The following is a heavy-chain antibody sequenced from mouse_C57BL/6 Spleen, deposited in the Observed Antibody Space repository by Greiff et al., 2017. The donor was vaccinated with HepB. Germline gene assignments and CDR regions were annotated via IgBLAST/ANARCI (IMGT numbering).Heavy chain of an antibody. D-gene: IGHD1-1*01. CDR1: GYSFTGYF. Sequence: EVQLQQSGPELVKPGDSVKISCKASGYSFTGYFMNWVMQSHGKSLEWIGRINPYNGDTFYNQKFKGKATLTVDKSSSTAHMELRSLTSEDSAVYYCARGNYYGRFDYWGQGTTLTVSS. CDR3: ARGNYYGRFDY. V-gene: IGHV1-20*01. J-gene: IGHJ2*01. CDR2: INPYNGDT.